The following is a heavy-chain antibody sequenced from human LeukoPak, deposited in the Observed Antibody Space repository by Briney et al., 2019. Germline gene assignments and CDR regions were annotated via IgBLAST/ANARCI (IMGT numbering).Heavy chain of an antibody. Sequence: VKVSCKASGFTFTSSAMQWVRPARGQRPEWIGWIVVGSGNTNYAQKFQERVTTTRDMSTSTAYMELSSLRSEDTAVYYCAAGYSGYVNWYFDLWGRGNLVTVSS. CDR3: AAGYSGYVNWYFDL. V-gene: IGHV1-58*02. J-gene: IGHJ2*01. D-gene: IGHD5-12*01. CDR2: IVVGSGNT. CDR1: GFTFTSSA.